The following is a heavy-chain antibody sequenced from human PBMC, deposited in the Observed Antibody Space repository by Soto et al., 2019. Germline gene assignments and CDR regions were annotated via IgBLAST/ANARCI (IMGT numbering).Heavy chain of an antibody. V-gene: IGHV3-33*01. CDR2: FWSDGYQT. Sequence: QVHLEESGGGVVQPGGSLRLSCVTSGFTFSNHGMHWIRQAPGKGLEWVADFWSDGYQTYYADSVKGRFLISRDNSKNTLYLEMNSLRAEDTAIYYCARDTGGYYFDYRGQGTLVNAAS. CDR3: ARDTGGYYFDY. J-gene: IGHJ4*02. CDR1: GFTFSNHG.